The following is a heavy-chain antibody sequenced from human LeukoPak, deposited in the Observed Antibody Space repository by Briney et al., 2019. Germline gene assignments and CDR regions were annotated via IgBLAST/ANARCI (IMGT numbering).Heavy chain of an antibody. CDR2: MNPNSGNT. CDR3: ARGVVVTAGRNWFDP. Sequence: GASVKVSCKASGYTFTSYDINWVRQATGQGLEWMGWMNPNSGNTGYAQKFQGRVTMTRNTSISTAYMELSSLRSEDMAVYYCARGVVVTAGRNWFDPWGQGTLVTVSS. CDR1: GYTFTSYD. J-gene: IGHJ5*02. V-gene: IGHV1-8*01. D-gene: IGHD2-21*02.